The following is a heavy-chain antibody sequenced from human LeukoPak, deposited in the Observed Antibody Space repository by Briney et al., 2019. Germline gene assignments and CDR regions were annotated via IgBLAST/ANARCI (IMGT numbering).Heavy chain of an antibody. CDR1: GYNFTRYW. CDR2: IYPGDSDS. Sequence: GGSLKISCKSSGYNFTRYWIGLVRPVPGKGLEGMVIIYPGDSDSRYSPSFQGQVSISVDKSISTAYLQWRSLKASDTAMYYCARVRELGENDYWGQGTLVTVSS. CDR3: ARVRELGENDY. J-gene: IGHJ4*02. V-gene: IGHV5-51*01. D-gene: IGHD2-21*01.